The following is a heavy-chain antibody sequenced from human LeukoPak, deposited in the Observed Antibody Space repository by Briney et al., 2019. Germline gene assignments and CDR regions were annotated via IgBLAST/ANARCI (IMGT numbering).Heavy chain of an antibody. V-gene: IGHV1-69*05. J-gene: IGHJ5*02. D-gene: IGHD4-17*01. CDR3: ARDKGNLYGDYARSLFDP. CDR2: IIPIFGTA. CDR1: GYTFTDYY. Sequence: SVKVSCKVSGYTFTDYYMHWVQQAPGQGLEWMGGIIPIFGTANYAQKFQGRVTITTDESTSTAYMELSSLRSEDTAVYYCARDKGNLYGDYARSLFDPWGQGTLVTVSS.